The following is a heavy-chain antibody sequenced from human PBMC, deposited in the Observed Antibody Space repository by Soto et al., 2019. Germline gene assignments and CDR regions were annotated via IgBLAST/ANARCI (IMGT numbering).Heavy chain of an antibody. Sequence: EVHLLESGGGLVQPGGSLRLSCAASGFIFSSYSMYWVRQAPGKGPEGVAGVSALSDSILYADSVEGRFTISRDNSKNTLYLQLNSLRADDTAVYFCAKKRRSGGDNWYFDSWGQGTLFTVSS. CDR2: VSALSDSI. CDR3: AKKRRSGGDNWYFDS. J-gene: IGHJ4*02. D-gene: IGHD2-21*02. CDR1: GFIFSSYS. V-gene: IGHV3-23*01.